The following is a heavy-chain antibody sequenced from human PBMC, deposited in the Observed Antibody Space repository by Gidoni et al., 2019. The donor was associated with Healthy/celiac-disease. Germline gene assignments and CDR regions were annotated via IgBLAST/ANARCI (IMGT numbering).Heavy chain of an antibody. Sequence: EVQLVESGGGLVQPGGSLKLSCAASGFPFSGSAMHWVRQASGKGLEWVGRIRSKANSYATAYAASVKGRFTISRDDSKNTAYLQMNSLKTEDTAVYYCTRHNGYYYDSSGYYPYYYYYMDVWGKGTTVTVSS. D-gene: IGHD3-22*01. J-gene: IGHJ6*03. V-gene: IGHV3-73*01. CDR3: TRHNGYYYDSSGYYPYYYYYMDV. CDR2: IRSKANSYAT. CDR1: GFPFSGSA.